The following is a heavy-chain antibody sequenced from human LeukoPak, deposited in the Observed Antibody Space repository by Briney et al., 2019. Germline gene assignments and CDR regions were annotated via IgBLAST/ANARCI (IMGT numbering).Heavy chain of an antibody. J-gene: IGHJ4*02. CDR2: IKSKTDGGTT. Sequence: PGGSLRLSCAASGFTFSNAWMSWVRQAPGKGLEWVGRIKSKTDGGTTDYAAPVKGRFTISRDDSKNTLYLQMNSLTTEDTAVYYCTTDRREGSYYNFDYWGQGTLVTVSS. CDR1: GFTFSNAW. D-gene: IGHD1-26*01. V-gene: IGHV3-15*01. CDR3: TTDRREGSYYNFDY.